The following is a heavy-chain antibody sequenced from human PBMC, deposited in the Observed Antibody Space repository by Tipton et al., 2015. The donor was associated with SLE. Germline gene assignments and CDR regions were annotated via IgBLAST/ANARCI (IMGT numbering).Heavy chain of an antibody. J-gene: IGHJ4*02. D-gene: IGHD6-19*01. CDR1: GGSISSGDDY. V-gene: IGHV3-74*01. CDR2: IDHDGSGT. CDR3: ARAVADWGWLVVY. Sequence: LSLTCTVSGGSISSGDDYWGWIRQVPGKGLEWVSRIDHDGSGTSYADSVEDRFTISRDNTKKTLYLQMNSLRAEDTAVYYCARAVADWGWLVVYWGRGTQVTVSS.